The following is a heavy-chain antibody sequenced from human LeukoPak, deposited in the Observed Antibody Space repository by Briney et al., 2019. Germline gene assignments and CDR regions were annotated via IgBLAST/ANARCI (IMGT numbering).Heavy chain of an antibody. V-gene: IGHV3-48*03. J-gene: IGHJ3*02. CDR2: ISSSDNTI. Sequence: PGESLTLSCAASGFTFSSYELNWVRQPPGKGLEWVSYISSSDNTIYYADSVKGRFTISRDNAKNSLFLQMNSLRAEDTAVYYCARDAWDAFDIWGQGTMVTVSS. CDR3: ARDAWDAFDI. CDR1: GFTFSSYE.